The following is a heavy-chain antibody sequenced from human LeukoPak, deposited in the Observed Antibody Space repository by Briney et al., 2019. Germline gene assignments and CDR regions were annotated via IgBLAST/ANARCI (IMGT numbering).Heavy chain of an antibody. J-gene: IGHJ6*03. CDR1: GFTFGDYA. CDR3: TRDQRVTPYYYYYYMDV. D-gene: IGHD4-23*01. CDR2: IRSKAYGGTT. V-gene: IGHV3-49*04. Sequence: GRSLRLSCTASGFTFGDYAMSWVRQAPGKGLEWVGFIRSKAYGGTTEYAASVKGRFIISRDDYKSIAYLQMNSPKTEDTAVYYCTRDQRVTPYYYYYYMDVWGKGTTVTVSS.